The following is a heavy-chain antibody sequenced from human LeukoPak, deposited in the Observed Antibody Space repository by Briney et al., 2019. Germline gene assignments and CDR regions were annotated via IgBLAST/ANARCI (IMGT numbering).Heavy chain of an antibody. CDR2: ISSSSSYI. V-gene: IGHV3-21*01. D-gene: IGHD3-22*01. CDR3: TSYTYYYDSTLDY. J-gene: IGHJ4*02. Sequence: KPGGSLRLSCAASGFTFSSYSMNWVRQAPGKGLEWVSSISSSSSYIYYADSVKGRFTISRDNAKNSLYLQMNSLRAEDTAVYYCTSYTYYYDSTLDYWGQGTLVTVSS. CDR1: GFTFSSYS.